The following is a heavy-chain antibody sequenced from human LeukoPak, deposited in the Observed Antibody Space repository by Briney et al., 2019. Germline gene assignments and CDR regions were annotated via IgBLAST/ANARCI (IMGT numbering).Heavy chain of an antibody. CDR1: GGTFSSYA. V-gene: IGHV1-69*13. Sequence: SVTVSCTASGGTFSSYAISWVRQAPGQGLEWMGGIIPIFGTANYAQKFQGRVTITADESTSTAYMELSSLRSEDTAVYYCARDGYSNYDYYYYGMDVWGQGTTVTVSS. J-gene: IGHJ6*02. CDR2: IIPIFGTA. CDR3: ARDGYSNYDYYYYGMDV. D-gene: IGHD4-11*01.